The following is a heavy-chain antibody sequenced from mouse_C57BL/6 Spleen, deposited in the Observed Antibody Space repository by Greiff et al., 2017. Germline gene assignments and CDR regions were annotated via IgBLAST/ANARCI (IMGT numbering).Heavy chain of an antibody. CDR1: GYTFTSYW. CDR3: TRGHDYDWFAY. D-gene: IGHD2-4*01. J-gene: IGHJ3*01. CDR2: IYPGNSDT. Sequence: VRLQQSGTVLARPGASVKMSCKTSGYTFTSYWMHWVKQRPGQGLEWIGAIYPGNSDTSYNQKFKGKAKLTAVTSASTAYMELSSLTNEDSAVYYCTRGHDYDWFAYWGQGTLVTVSA. V-gene: IGHV1-5*01.